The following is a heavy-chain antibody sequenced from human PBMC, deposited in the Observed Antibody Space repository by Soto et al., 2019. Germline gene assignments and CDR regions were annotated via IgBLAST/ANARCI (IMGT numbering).Heavy chain of an antibody. D-gene: IGHD2-15*01. V-gene: IGHV4-59*01. CDR3: ASTFCSGGSCDTAYYFDY. Sequence: NPSETLSLTCTVSGGSISSYYWSWIRQPPGKGLEWIGYIYYSGSTNYNPSLKSRVTISVDTSKNQFSLKLSSVTAADTAVYYCASTFCSGGSCDTAYYFDYWGQGTLVTVSS. CDR1: GGSISSYY. J-gene: IGHJ4*02. CDR2: IYYSGST.